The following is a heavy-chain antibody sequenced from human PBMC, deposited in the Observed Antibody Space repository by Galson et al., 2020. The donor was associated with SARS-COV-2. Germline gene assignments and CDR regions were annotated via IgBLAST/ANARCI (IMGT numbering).Heavy chain of an antibody. CDR3: AGLRTNWYFDY. J-gene: IGHJ4*02. D-gene: IGHD1-1*01. CDR1: GLTFSGYG. Sequence: GESLKISCAASGLTFSGYGKHWVRQAPGTGLEWVAPIWHDGNKIYYADSVKGRFTISRDNSKNTLYLEMNSLRAEDTAVYYCAGLRTNWYFDYWGQGTLVTVSS. V-gene: IGHV3-33*01. CDR2: IWHDGNKI.